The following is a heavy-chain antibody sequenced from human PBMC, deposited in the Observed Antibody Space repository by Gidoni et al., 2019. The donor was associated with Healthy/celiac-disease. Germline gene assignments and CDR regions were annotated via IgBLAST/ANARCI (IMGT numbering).Heavy chain of an antibody. J-gene: IGHJ4*02. CDR2: ISGSGGST. CDR3: AKGSGYEEEGYFDY. D-gene: IGHD5-12*01. Sequence: EVQLLESGGGLVQPGGSLRLSCAASGFTFSSYAMSWVRQAPGKGLGGVTAISGSGGSTYYADSVKGRFTISRDNSKNTLYLQMNSLRAEDTAVYYCAKGSGYEEEGYFDYWGQGTLVTVSS. CDR1: GFTFSSYA. V-gene: IGHV3-23*01.